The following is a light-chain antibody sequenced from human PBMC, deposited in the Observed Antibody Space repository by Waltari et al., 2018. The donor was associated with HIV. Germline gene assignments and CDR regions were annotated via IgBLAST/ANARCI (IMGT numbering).Light chain of an antibody. CDR3: GTWDNSLSAGV. V-gene: IGLV1-51*02. J-gene: IGLJ2*01. CDR2: ENH. Sequence: QSVLTQPPSVSAAPGQKVTISCSGSTSNIGENFVSWYQQLPGTAPRLLIYENHHRPSGTPDRVSGSKSGTSATLGITGLQAGDEAVYFCGTWDNSLSAGVFGGGTRLTVL. CDR1: TSNIGENF.